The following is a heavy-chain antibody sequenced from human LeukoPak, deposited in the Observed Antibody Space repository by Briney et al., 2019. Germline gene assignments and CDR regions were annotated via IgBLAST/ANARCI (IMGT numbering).Heavy chain of an antibody. CDR1: GGTFSSYA. Sequence: EASVKVSCKASGGTFSSYAISWVRQAPGQGLEWMGGIIPIFGTANYAQKFQGRVTITADKSTSTAYMELSSLRSDDTAVYYCARDWGPIAVAGTLDYWGQGTLVTVSS. V-gene: IGHV1-69*06. CDR3: ARDWGPIAVAGTLDY. J-gene: IGHJ4*02. CDR2: IIPIFGTA. D-gene: IGHD6-19*01.